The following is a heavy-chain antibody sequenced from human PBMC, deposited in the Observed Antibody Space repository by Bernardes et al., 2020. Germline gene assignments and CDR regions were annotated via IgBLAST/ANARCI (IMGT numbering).Heavy chain of an antibody. D-gene: IGHD6-6*01. V-gene: IGHV1-2*06. CDR1: GYTFTGYY. CDR2: INHTSGGT. J-gene: IGHJ6*02. Sequence: ASVKVSCKASGYTFTGYYMHWVRQAPGQGLEWMGRINHTSGGTNYAQKFRGRVTMTRDTSISTAYMDLSRLRSDDTAVYYCARGGEYSSSSEGVYYYYGMDVWRQGTTVTVSS. CDR3: ARGGEYSSSSEGVYYYYGMDV.